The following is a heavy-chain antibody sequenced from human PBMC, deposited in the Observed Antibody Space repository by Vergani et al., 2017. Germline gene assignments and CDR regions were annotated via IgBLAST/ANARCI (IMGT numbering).Heavy chain of an antibody. CDR3: ARGRPYGGWFDP. D-gene: IGHD4-17*01. Sequence: QVHLVQSGSEVKKPGASVKVSCKASGYTITDYYIHWVRHAPGQRLEWMGWINPNSGGTEDAQKFQSRVTMTWDTSTTPAYVDLSSRRSDDTAVYYCARGRPYGGWFDPWGQGTLVTVSS. J-gene: IGHJ5*02. CDR2: INPNSGGT. CDR1: GYTITDYY. V-gene: IGHV1-2*02.